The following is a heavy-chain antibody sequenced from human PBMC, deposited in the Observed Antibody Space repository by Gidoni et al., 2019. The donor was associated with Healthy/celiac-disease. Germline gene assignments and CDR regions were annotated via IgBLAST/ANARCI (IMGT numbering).Heavy chain of an antibody. J-gene: IGHJ2*01. CDR1: GVTFSSYG. V-gene: IGHV3-30*18. Sequence: QVQLVESGGGVVQPGRSLRLPCAASGVTFSSYGMHWVRQAPGKGVEWVAVISYDGSNKYYADSVKGRFTISRDNSKNTLYLQMNSLRAEDTAVYYCAKEGLGIGWYFDLWGRGTLVTVSS. D-gene: IGHD7-27*01. CDR2: ISYDGSNK. CDR3: AKEGLGIGWYFDL.